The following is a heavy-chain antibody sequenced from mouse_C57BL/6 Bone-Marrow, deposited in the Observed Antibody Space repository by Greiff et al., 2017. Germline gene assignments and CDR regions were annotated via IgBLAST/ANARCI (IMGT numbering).Heavy chain of an antibody. Sequence: GMLVESGGGLVKPGGSLTLSCAASGFTFSSYAMSWVRQTPEKRLEWVATISDGGSYTYYPDNVKGRFTISRDNAKNNLYRQMSHLKAEDTARNYGARVRGYGFAYWGQGTLVTGSA. CDR2: ISDGGSYT. D-gene: IGHD2-2*01. CDR1: GFTFSSYA. CDR3: ARVRGYGFAY. V-gene: IGHV5-4*03. J-gene: IGHJ3*01.